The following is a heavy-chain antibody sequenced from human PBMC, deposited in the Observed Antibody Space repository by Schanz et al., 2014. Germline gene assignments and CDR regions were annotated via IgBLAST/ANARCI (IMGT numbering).Heavy chain of an antibody. CDR1: GFTFATYA. Sequence: QVQLVESGGGLVQPGESLRLSCAASGFTFATYAMSWVRQAPGKGLEWVSHISGSSIHKNYADSVKGRFSISRDNGETSVYLQINSLRVEDTAVYYCARFLARYQYYGVDVWGQGTTVIVSS. CDR3: ARFLARYQYYGVDV. J-gene: IGHJ6*02. CDR2: ISGSSIHK. V-gene: IGHV3-11*05. D-gene: IGHD3-3*01.